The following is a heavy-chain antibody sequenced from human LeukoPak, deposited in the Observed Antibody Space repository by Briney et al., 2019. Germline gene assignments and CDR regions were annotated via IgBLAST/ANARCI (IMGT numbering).Heavy chain of an antibody. CDR1: GYTFTSYD. V-gene: IGHV1-8*01. Sequence: GASVKVSCKASGYTFTSYDINWVRQATGQGLGWMGWMNPNSGNTGYAQKFQGRVTMTRNTSISTAYMELSSLRSEDTAVYYCARGLDDWDAFDIWGQGTMVTVSS. J-gene: IGHJ3*02. CDR3: ARGLDDWDAFDI. D-gene: IGHD3-9*01. CDR2: MNPNSGNT.